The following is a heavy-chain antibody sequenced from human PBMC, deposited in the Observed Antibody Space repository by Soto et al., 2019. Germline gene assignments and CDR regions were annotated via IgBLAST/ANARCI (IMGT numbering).Heavy chain of an antibody. V-gene: IGHV1-2*04. D-gene: IGHD6-13*01. Sequence: QVQLVQSGAEVKKPGASVKVSCKASGYTFTGYYMHWVRQAPGQGLEWMGWINPNSGGTNYAQKFQGWVTMTRDTSISTAYMELSRLRSDDTAVYYCARAFSSSWYLAYSSGQGDGMDVWGQGTTVTVSS. CDR1: GYTFTGYY. CDR2: INPNSGGT. CDR3: ARAFSSSWYLAYSSGQGDGMDV. J-gene: IGHJ6*02.